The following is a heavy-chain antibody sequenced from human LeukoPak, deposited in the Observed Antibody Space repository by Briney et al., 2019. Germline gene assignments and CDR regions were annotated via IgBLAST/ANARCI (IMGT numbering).Heavy chain of an antibody. CDR2: IYTRGST. CDR3: ARDLYCSSTSCPSNNWFDP. Sequence: SETLSLTCTVSGGSISSGSYYWSWIRQPAGKRLEWIGRIYTRGSTNYNPSLKSRVTISVDMSKNQFSLNLSSVTAADTAVYYCARDLYCSSTSCPSNNWFDPWGQGTLVTVSS. D-gene: IGHD2-2*01. V-gene: IGHV4-61*02. CDR1: GGSISSGSYY. J-gene: IGHJ5*02.